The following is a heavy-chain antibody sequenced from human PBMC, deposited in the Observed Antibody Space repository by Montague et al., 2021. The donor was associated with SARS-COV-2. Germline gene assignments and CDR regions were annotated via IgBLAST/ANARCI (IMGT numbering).Heavy chain of an antibody. V-gene: IGHV4-39*07. D-gene: IGHD2-2*01. Sequence: SETLSLTCLVSGGSVRSTSYYWGWIRQAPGKGLEWLGSLYYSGSTYYNPSLKSRVTMSVDTSKNQFSLKLSSVTAADTAVYYCARHRCSSTSCYDYGMDVWGQGTTVTVSS. J-gene: IGHJ6*02. CDR2: LYYSGST. CDR1: GGSVRSTSYY. CDR3: ARHRCSSTSCYDYGMDV.